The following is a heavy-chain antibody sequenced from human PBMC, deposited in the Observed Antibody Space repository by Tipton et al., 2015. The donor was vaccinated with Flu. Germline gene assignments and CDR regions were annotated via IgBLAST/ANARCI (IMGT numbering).Heavy chain of an antibody. Sequence: SLRLSCAASGFTFSSYAMHWVRQAPGKGLEWVAVIWYDGSNKYYADSVKGRFTISRDNSKNTLYLQMNSLGAEDTAVYYCARKYYYGSGSDRPFDYWGQGTLVTVSS. D-gene: IGHD3-10*01. CDR3: ARKYYYGSGSDRPFDY. CDR1: GFTFSSYA. CDR2: IWYDGSNK. J-gene: IGHJ4*02. V-gene: IGHV3-33*08.